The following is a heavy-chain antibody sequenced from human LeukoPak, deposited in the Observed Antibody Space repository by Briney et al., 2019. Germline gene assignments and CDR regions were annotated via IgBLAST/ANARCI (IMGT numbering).Heavy chain of an antibody. J-gene: IGHJ6*03. CDR2: MNPNSGNT. Sequence: SSVKVSCKASGYTFTSYDINWVRQATGQGLEWMGWMNPNSGNTGYAQKFQGRVTMTRNTSISTAYMELSSLRSEDTAVYYCARGKLELSYYYYYYMDVWGKGTTVTVSS. D-gene: IGHD1-7*01. CDR1: GYTFTSYD. V-gene: IGHV1-8*01. CDR3: ARGKLELSYYYYYYMDV.